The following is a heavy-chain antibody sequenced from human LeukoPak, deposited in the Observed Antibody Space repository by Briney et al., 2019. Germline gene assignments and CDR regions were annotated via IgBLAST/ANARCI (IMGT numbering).Heavy chain of an antibody. J-gene: IGHJ4*02. CDR2: INPNSGGT. V-gene: IGHV1-2*02. Sequence: SVRTYSRASGYTVTGYIMDWARPATGQGLEWMGWINPNSGGTNYAQKFQGRVTMTRDTSISTAYMELSRLRSDDTAVYYCAWFGLGWGQGTLVTVSS. CDR1: GYTVTGYI. CDR3: AWFGLG. D-gene: IGHD3-10*01.